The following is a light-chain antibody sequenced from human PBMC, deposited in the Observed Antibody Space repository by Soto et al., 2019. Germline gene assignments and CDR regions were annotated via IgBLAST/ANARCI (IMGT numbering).Light chain of an antibody. Sequence: EIGLTQSAATLSLSPGERATLSCRASQIVXGKYSAWYHQRPGQAPRVLTYGASSLATGIPDRLTGSGSGTDFTLTITRLEPEDFGVYYCQQYSSLPRTFGQGTKVDIK. CDR3: QQYSSLPRT. CDR2: GAS. CDR1: QIVXGKY. V-gene: IGKV3-20*01. J-gene: IGKJ1*01.